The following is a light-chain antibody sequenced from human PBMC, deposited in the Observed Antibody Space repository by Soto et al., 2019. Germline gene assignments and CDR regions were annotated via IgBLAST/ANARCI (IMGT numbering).Light chain of an antibody. Sequence: IQMSQSPSTRSASVGDRVTITCRASQSISSGLAWDQQKPGKAPTLLIYNAPSLESGVPSRFSGSGSGTEFPLTISSLQPDDVVTYYCQHYNSYLTFGEGTKVEIK. CDR2: NAP. J-gene: IGKJ1*01. V-gene: IGKV1-5*03. CDR3: QHYNSYLT. CDR1: QSISSG.